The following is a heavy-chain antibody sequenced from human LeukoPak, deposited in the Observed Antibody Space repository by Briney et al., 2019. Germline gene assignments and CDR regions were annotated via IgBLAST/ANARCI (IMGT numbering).Heavy chain of an antibody. CDR2: ISYDGSNK. CDR1: GFTFSSYA. J-gene: IGHJ4*02. V-gene: IGHV3-30-3*01. Sequence: GGSLRLSCAASGFTFSSYAMPWVRQAPGKGLEWVAVISYDGSNKYYADSVKGRFTISRDNSKNTLYLQMNSLRAEDTAVYYCARVEVVGDYHEAFDYWGQGTLVTVSS. CDR3: ARVEVVGDYHEAFDY. D-gene: IGHD4-17*01.